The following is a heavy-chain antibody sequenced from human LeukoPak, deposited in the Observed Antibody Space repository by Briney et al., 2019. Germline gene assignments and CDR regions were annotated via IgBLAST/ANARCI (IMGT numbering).Heavy chain of an antibody. CDR3: ARLYDSSGYTNWLDP. Sequence: SETLSLTCSVSGGSVNTYYWSWIRQSAGKGLEWIGRISITEGTNYNPSLKSRVTISVDTSKNQFPLKLSSVTAADTAVYYCARLYDSSGYTNWLDPWGQGTLVTVSS. CDR2: ISITEGT. CDR1: GGSVNTYY. D-gene: IGHD3-22*01. V-gene: IGHV4-4*07. J-gene: IGHJ5*02.